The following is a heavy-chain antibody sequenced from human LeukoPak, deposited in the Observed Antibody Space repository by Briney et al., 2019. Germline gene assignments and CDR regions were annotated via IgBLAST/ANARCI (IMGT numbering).Heavy chain of an antibody. CDR2: ISSSSSTI. J-gene: IGHJ6*02. Sequence: GGSLRLSCAASGFTVSSNYMSWVRQAPGKGLEWVSYISSSSSTIYYADSVKGRFTISRDNAKNSLYLQMNSLRAEDTAVYYCARVEVGSSWYNYYYGMDVWGQGTTVTVSS. V-gene: IGHV3-48*04. CDR1: GFTVSSNY. D-gene: IGHD6-13*01. CDR3: ARVEVGSSWYNYYYGMDV.